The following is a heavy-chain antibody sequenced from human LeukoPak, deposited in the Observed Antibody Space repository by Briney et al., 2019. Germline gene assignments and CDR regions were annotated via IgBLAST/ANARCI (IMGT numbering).Heavy chain of an antibody. CDR2: ISAYNGNT. J-gene: IGHJ5*02. Sequence: GASVKVSCKASGYTFTSYGISWVRHAPGQGLEWMGWISAYNGNTNYAQKLQGRVTMTTDTSTSTAYMELRSLRSDDTAVYYCARNFDWLLENNWFDPWGQGTLVTVSS. CDR1: GYTFTSYG. D-gene: IGHD3-9*01. CDR3: ARNFDWLLENNWFDP. V-gene: IGHV1-18*01.